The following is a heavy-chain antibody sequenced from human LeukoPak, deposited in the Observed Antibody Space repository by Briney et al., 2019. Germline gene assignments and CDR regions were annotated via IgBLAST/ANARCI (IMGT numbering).Heavy chain of an antibody. D-gene: IGHD3-16*01. Sequence: PGGSLRLSCAASGFTFSSYAMSWVRQAPGKGLEWVSAISGSGGSTYYADSVKGRFTISRDNSKNTLYLQMNSLRAEDTAVYYCAAGYDYVWGSYTMNYWGQGTLVTVSS. J-gene: IGHJ4*02. CDR1: GFTFSSYA. V-gene: IGHV3-23*01. CDR2: ISGSGGST. CDR3: AAGYDYVWGSYTMNY.